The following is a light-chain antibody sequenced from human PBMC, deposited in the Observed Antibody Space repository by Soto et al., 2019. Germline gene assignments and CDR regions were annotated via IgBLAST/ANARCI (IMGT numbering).Light chain of an antibody. J-gene: IGKJ1*01. CDR3: QQSNNWPRT. V-gene: IGKV3-15*01. Sequence: EIVMTQSPATLSVSPGERTTLSCRASQSVSSNLAWYQQKPGQAPRLLIYGAFTRATGVPARFSGSGSGTEFTLIISSLQSEDFAVYYCQQSNNWPRTFGQGTKVEIK. CDR2: GAF. CDR1: QSVSSN.